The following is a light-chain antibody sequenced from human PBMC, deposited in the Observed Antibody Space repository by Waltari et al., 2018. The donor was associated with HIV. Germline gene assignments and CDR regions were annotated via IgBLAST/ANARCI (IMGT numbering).Light chain of an antibody. CDR1: AGSVTSGQY. J-gene: IGLJ3*02. Sequence: QAVVTQEPSLTGSPGGTVTLTCGSSAGSVTSGQYPYWFQQKPGQAPRTVIFDTSNKLSWTPARFSGSLLGGRAALTLSGAQPEDEADYYCLLYYSGAWVFGGGTRLTVL. CDR3: LLYYSGAWV. CDR2: DTS. V-gene: IGLV7-46*01.